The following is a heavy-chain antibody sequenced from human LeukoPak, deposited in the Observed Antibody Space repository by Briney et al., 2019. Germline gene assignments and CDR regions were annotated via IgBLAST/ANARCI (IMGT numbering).Heavy chain of an antibody. D-gene: IGHD1-1*01. CDR2: ISGSGGST. CDR1: GFTFSSYG. Sequence: GGSLRLSCAASGFTFSSYGMSWVRQAPGKGLEWVSAISGSGGSTYYADSVKGRFTISRDKSKNTLYLQMNSLRAEDTAVYYCAKTGNPATGDYWGQGTLVTVSS. CDR3: AKTGNPATGDY. V-gene: IGHV3-23*01. J-gene: IGHJ4*02.